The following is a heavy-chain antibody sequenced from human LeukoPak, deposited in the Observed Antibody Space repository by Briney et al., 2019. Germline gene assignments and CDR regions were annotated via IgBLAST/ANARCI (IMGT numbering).Heavy chain of an antibody. CDR2: IYYSGST. CDR1: GGSISSYY. D-gene: IGHD5-24*01. CDR3: ARGRDGYNFDY. J-gene: IGHJ4*02. V-gene: IGHV4-59*01. Sequence: SETLSLTCTVSGGSISSYYWSWIRQPPGKGLEWIGYIYYSGSTNYNPSLKSRVTISVDTSKNQFSLKLSSVTAADTAVYYCARGRDGYNFDYWGQGTLVTVSS.